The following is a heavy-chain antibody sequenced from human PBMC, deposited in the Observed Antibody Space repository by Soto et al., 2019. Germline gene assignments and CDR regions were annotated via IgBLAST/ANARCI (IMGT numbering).Heavy chain of an antibody. J-gene: IGHJ6*02. CDR3: ARVPRGGIAAAGTNPYGMGV. D-gene: IGHD6-13*01. V-gene: IGHV3-33*01. Sequence: PGGSLRLSCAASGFTFSSYGMHWVRQAPGKGLEWVAVIWYDGSNKYYADSVKGRFTISRDNSKNTLYLQMNSLRAEDTAVYYCARVPRGGIAAAGTNPYGMGVWGQGTTVTVSS. CDR2: IWYDGSNK. CDR1: GFTFSSYG.